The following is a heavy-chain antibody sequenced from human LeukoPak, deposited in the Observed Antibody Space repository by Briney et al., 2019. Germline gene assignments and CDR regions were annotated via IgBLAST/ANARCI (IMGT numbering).Heavy chain of an antibody. CDR2: MYYSGST. CDR1: GGSMSSYY. Sequence: SETLSLTCIVSGGSMSSYYWSWIRQPPGKGLEWIGYMYYSGSTNYNYNPSLKSRVTISVDTSKNQFSLKLSSVTAADTAVYYCARRTNIVVVPAALNDAFDIWGQGTMVTVSS. D-gene: IGHD2-2*01. V-gene: IGHV4-59*08. J-gene: IGHJ3*02. CDR3: ARRTNIVVVPAALNDAFDI.